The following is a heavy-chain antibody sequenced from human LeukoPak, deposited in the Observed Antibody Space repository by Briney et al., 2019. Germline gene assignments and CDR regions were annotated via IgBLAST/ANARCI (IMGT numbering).Heavy chain of an antibody. CDR1: GYTFTGYY. D-gene: IGHD3-3*01. CDR2: INPNSGGT. J-gene: IGHJ4*02. CDR3: AREQYDFWSGYSIDY. V-gene: IGHV1-2*02. Sequence: ASVKVSCKASGYTFTGYYMHWVRQAPGQGLEWMGWINPNSGGTNYAQKFQGRVTMTRDTSISTAYMELSRLRSDDTAVYYCAREQYDFWSGYSIDYWGQGTLVTVSS.